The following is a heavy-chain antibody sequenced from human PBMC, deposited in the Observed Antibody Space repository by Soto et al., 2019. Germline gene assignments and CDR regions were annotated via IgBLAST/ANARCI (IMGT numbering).Heavy chain of an antibody. CDR3: AREVGGYSQFDD. D-gene: IGHD5-12*01. J-gene: IGHJ4*02. CDR2: IYHGGST. CDR1: GASVTRDGNC. Sequence: SETLSLTCSVSGASVTRDGNCWTWIRQPPGKGLEFVASIYHGGSTFYNPSLRSRVTISLDRSKNQFSLKLTSVTAADTAVYYCAREVGGYSQFDDWGQGTLVTVSS. V-gene: IGHV4-30-2*01.